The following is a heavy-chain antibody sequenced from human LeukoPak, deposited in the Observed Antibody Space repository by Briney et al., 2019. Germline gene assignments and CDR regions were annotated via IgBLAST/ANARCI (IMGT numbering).Heavy chain of an antibody. J-gene: IGHJ4*02. D-gene: IGHD3-22*01. CDR3: ARGEGYDSSGYYWY. CDR2: LIPMFGTA. CDR1: GYTFSNYC. V-gene: IGHV1-69*06. Sequence: SVKVSCKASGYTFSNYCMHWVRQAPGQGLEWMGGLIPMFGTANYAQKFQGRVTITADKSTSTAYMELSSLRSEDTAVYYCARGEGYDSSGYYWYWGQGTLVTVSS.